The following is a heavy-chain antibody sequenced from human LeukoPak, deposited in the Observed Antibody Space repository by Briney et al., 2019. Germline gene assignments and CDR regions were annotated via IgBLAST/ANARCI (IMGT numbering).Heavy chain of an antibody. D-gene: IGHD5-24*01. CDR2: INHSGST. J-gene: IGHJ4*02. CDR1: GGSFSGYY. Sequence: SETLSLTCAVYGGSFSGYYWSWIRQPPGKGLEWIGAINHSGSTNYNPSLKSRVTISADTSKNEFSLKLSSVTAADTAVYYCAIPRDGYNRYFDYWGQGTLVTVSS. V-gene: IGHV4-34*01. CDR3: AIPRDGYNRYFDY.